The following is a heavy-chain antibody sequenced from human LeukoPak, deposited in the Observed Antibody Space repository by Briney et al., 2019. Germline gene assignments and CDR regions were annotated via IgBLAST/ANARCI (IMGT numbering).Heavy chain of an antibody. J-gene: IGHJ4*02. Sequence: PGGTLRLSCAGTGFTFSDYYMGWVRQAPGRGMEWVANRNQDGSATYYVDSVRGRYTISRDNAKNAVYLQMNSLRAEDTAVFYCARDPAFGALDNWGQGKLVTVSS. D-gene: IGHD3-10*01. CDR2: RNQDGSAT. CDR1: GFTFSDYY. V-gene: IGHV3-7*01. CDR3: ARDPAFGALDN.